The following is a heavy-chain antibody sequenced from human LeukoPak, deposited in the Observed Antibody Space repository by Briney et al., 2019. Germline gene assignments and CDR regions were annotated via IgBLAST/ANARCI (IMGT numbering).Heavy chain of an antibody. Sequence: GESLQISCQGSGYRFTSYWISWVRQMPGKGLEWMGRIDPDDSYTSYSPSFQGRVSISVDKSISTAYLQWSSLKASDTAIYYCARAEMPSVAGEDWFDPWGQGTLVTVSS. CDR2: IDPDDSYT. D-gene: IGHD3-10*01. CDR3: ARAEMPSVAGEDWFDP. V-gene: IGHV5-10-1*01. CDR1: GYRFTSYW. J-gene: IGHJ5*02.